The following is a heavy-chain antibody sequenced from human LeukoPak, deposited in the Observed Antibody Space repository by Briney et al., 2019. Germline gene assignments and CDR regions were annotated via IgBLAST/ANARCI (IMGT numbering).Heavy chain of an antibody. J-gene: IGHJ4*02. Sequence: NASETLSLTCTVSGGSVSSGSYYWSWIRQPPGKGLEWIGYIYYSGSTNYNPSLKSRVTISVDTSKNQFSLKLSSVTAADTVVYYCARAAVAGTQKLFDYWGQGTLVTVSS. D-gene: IGHD6-19*01. CDR2: IYYSGST. CDR3: ARAAVAGTQKLFDY. V-gene: IGHV4-61*01. CDR1: GGSVSSGSYY.